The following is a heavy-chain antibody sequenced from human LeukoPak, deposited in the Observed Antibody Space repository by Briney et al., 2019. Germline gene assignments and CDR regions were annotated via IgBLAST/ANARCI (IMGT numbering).Heavy chain of an antibody. CDR3: AKVTDRQLLYDY. Sequence: GGSLRLSCAASGFTFSSYAMSWVRQAPGKGLEWVSALSGNGGNTYYADSVKGRFTISRDNSQNTLYLQMNSLRAEDTAVYYCAKVTDRQLLYDYRGQGTLVTVSS. CDR1: GFTFSSYA. D-gene: IGHD2-2*02. V-gene: IGHV3-23*01. CDR2: LSGNGGNT. J-gene: IGHJ4*02.